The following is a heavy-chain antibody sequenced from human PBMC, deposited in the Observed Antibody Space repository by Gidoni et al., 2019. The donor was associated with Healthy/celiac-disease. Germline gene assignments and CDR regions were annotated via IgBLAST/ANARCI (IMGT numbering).Heavy chain of an antibody. Sequence: EVQLVESGGGLVKPGGPLSPPCAALGSTFSNAWMSWVRQAPGKGLEWVGRIKSKTDGGTTDYAAPVKGRFTISRDDSKNTLYLQMNSLKTEDTAVYYCTTDLEVGATSWGQGTLVTVSS. CDR3: TTDLEVGATS. CDR2: IKSKTDGGTT. J-gene: IGHJ5*02. V-gene: IGHV3-15*01. D-gene: IGHD1-26*01. CDR1: GSTFSNAW.